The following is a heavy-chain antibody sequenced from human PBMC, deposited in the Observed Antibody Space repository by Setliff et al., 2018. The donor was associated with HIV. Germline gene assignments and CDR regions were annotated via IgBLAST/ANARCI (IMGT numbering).Heavy chain of an antibody. J-gene: IGHJ4*02. V-gene: IGHV3-30*02. CDR2: IEADGRNK. Sequence: GGSLRLSCAASGFTFSGYGMHWVRQTPDKGLEWVAFIEADGRNKYYADSVQDRFTISRDNSKNTQYLQMSSLRPEDTALYYCVKGRSGYYHWWGQGTLVTVSS. D-gene: IGHD3-22*01. CDR1: GFTFSGYG. CDR3: VKGRSGYYHW.